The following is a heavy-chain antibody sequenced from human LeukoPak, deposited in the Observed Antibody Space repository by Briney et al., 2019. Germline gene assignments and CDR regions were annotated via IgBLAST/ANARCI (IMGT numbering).Heavy chain of an antibody. Sequence: KPSETLSLTCTVSGGSLSGDYWNWIRQPPGKGLEWIGYIYYTGATDYSPSLKSRVTISLDMSKNQFSLKLRSVTAADTAVYYCARTNAFGNRGQGTMVTVSS. CDR3: ARTNAFGN. CDR1: GGSLSGDY. CDR2: IYYTGAT. J-gene: IGHJ3*02. V-gene: IGHV4-59*01.